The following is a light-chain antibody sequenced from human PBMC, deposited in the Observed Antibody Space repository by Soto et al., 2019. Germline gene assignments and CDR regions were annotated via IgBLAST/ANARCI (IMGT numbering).Light chain of an antibody. CDR3: QQYGTPPFT. V-gene: IGKV3-20*01. Sequence: EIVLTQSPGTLSLSPGEGATLSCGASQSVISDYLAWYQQKPGQPPRLLIFGASSRPTDIPDTFSGSGSGTDFTLTIARLEPEDFGVYYCQQYGTPPFTFGQGTKLEIK. CDR2: GAS. J-gene: IGKJ2*01. CDR1: QSVISDY.